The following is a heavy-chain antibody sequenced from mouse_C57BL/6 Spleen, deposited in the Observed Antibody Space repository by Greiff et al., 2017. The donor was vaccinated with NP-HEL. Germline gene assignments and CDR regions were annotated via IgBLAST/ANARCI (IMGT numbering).Heavy chain of an antibody. D-gene: IGHD2-1*01. V-gene: IGHV1-81*01. CDR3: ARNYRGYFDV. Sequence: QVQLQQSGAELARPGASVKLSCKASGYTFTSYGISWVKQRTGQGLEWIGEIYPRSGNTSYNEKFKGKATLTADKSSSTAYMELRSLTSEDSAVYFCARNYRGYFDVWGTGTTVTVSS. J-gene: IGHJ1*03. CDR1: GYTFTSYG. CDR2: IYPRSGNT.